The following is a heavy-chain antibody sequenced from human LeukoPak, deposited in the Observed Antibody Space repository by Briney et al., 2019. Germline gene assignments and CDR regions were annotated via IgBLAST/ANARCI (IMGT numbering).Heavy chain of an antibody. CDR2: INHSGST. J-gene: IGHJ2*01. Sequence: SETLSLTCVLYGGSSSNYYWSWIRQPPGKGLEWIGEINHSGSTNYNPSLKSRVTISVDTSKNQFSLKLSSVTAADTAVYYCARVYYSNSYDYWYFDLWGRGTLVTVSS. V-gene: IGHV4-34*01. D-gene: IGHD6-13*01. CDR3: ARVYYSNSYDYWYFDL. CDR1: GGSSSNYY.